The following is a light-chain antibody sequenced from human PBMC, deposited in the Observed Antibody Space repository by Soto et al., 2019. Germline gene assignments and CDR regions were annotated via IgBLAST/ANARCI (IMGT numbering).Light chain of an antibody. J-gene: IGLJ2*01. CDR1: SSNIGRNN. Sequence: QSVLTQPPSASGTPGQRVTMSCSGSSSNIGRNNVNWYQQLPGTAPQLLIYSNTQRPSGVPDRFSGSNSGTSASLAISGRQSEDEADYYCSGWDDSLDVVVFGGGTKLTVL. V-gene: IGLV1-44*01. CDR3: SGWDDSLDVVV. CDR2: SNT.